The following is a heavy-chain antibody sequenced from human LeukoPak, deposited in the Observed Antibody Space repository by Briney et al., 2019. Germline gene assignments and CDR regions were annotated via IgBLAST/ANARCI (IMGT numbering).Heavy chain of an antibody. CDR2: ISGSGGAS. Sequence: GGSLRLSRAASGFTFSSYWMSWVRQAPGKGLEWVSGISGSGGASYYADSVKGRFTISRDDSHNTLYLQMNSLRAEDTAVYFCARGGVDYYGSGTYYLMYYFDYWGQGALVTVSS. CDR3: ARGGVDYYGSGTYYLMYYFDY. V-gene: IGHV3-23*01. J-gene: IGHJ4*02. D-gene: IGHD3-10*01. CDR1: GFTFSSYW.